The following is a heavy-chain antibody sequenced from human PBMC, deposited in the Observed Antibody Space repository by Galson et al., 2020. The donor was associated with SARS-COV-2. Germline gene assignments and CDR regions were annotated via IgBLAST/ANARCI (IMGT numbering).Heavy chain of an antibody. CDR2: ISAYSGNT. Sequence: SVKVSCKASGYTFTSYAINWVRQAPGQGLEWMGWISAYSGNTNYAQKFQGRVTMTTDTSTSTGYMELRSLRSDDTAVYYCARDIYYGSGVFDYWGQGTLVTVFS. D-gene: IGHD3-10*01. CDR1: GYTFTSYA. CDR3: ARDIYYGSGVFDY. J-gene: IGHJ4*02. V-gene: IGHV1-18*01.